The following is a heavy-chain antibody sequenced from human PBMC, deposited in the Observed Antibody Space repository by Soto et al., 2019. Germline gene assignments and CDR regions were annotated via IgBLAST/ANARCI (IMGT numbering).Heavy chain of an antibody. D-gene: IGHD3-9*01. V-gene: IGHV3-48*01. J-gene: IGHJ3*02. CDR1: GFTPSRLS. CDR3: AAGKELGWLDNPNHALDI. Sequence: EVQLVQSGGALVQPVGALRLSFAASGFTPSRLSMNWVRQAPGEGLEWISYINSAGSIIYYAESVKGRFTISRDNAKNSLYLQRNSLRAAETAGYYCAAGKELGWLDNPNHALDIWGPGPMVTVS. CDR2: INSAGSII.